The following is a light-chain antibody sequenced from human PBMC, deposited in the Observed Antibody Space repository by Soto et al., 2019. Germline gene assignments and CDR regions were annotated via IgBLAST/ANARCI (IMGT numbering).Light chain of an antibody. V-gene: IGKV3-11*02. Sequence: EVVLTQSPATLSLSPGERATLSCRASQSVRTFLAWYQQKPGQAPRLLLYGASNRATGIPARLSGSGSGRDFNPTISSLAPYDFAGFYCEQHSNWPPWTFGQGTRVEIQ. J-gene: IGKJ1*01. CDR3: EQHSNWPPWT. CDR1: QSVRTF. CDR2: GAS.